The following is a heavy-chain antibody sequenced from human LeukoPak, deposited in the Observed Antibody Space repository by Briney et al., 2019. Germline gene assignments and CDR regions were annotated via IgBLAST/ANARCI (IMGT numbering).Heavy chain of an antibody. CDR1: GYTFTNYY. CDR2: VNPSSGDT. D-gene: IGHD2-15*01. Sequence: RASVKVSCKASGYTFTNYYIHWVRQAPGQGLEWMGIVNPSSGDTNYARKFQGRVTMTRDTSTTTVYMELTSLSSEDTAVYYCARDRHCSGGICHSNWFDPWGQGTLVTVSS. CDR3: ARDRHCSGGICHSNWFDP. V-gene: IGHV1-46*01. J-gene: IGHJ5*02.